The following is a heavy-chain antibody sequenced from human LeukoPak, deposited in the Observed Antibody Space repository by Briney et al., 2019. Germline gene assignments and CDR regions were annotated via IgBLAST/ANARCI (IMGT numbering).Heavy chain of an antibody. V-gene: IGHV1-3*01. CDR3: AKNGDRGAYCSGGSCYPYYYYYMDV. J-gene: IGHJ6*03. D-gene: IGHD2-15*01. Sequence: ASVKVSCKASGYTFTSYAMHWVRQAPGQRLEWMGWINAGNGNTKYSQEFQGRVTITRDTSASTAYMELRSLRSHDTAIYYCAKNGDRGAYCSGGSCYPYYYYYMDVWGKGTTVTISS. CDR1: GYTFTSYA. CDR2: INAGNGNT.